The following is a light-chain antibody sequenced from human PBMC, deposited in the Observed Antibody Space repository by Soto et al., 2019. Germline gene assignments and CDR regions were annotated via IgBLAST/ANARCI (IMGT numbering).Light chain of an antibody. CDR3: QQYSSSPQT. Sequence: EIVLTQSPGTLSLSPGERATLSCRASQSVSSNFLAWYQQKPGQAPRLLIHGASSRATGIPDRFSGSGSGIDFTLTISRLEPEDFAVYYCQQYSSSPQTFGQGTRVEIK. J-gene: IGKJ1*01. CDR2: GAS. CDR1: QSVSSNF. V-gene: IGKV3-20*01.